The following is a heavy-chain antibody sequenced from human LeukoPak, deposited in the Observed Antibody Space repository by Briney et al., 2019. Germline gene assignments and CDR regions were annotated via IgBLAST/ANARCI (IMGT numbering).Heavy chain of an antibody. Sequence: GGSLRLSCAASGFTFSSYVMHWVRQAPGEGLEWVAAISFDGSNKYYGDSLKGRFTISRDNSKNTLYLQMNSLRGEDMAIYYCARDFGWLSGFDYWGQGTLVTVSS. D-gene: IGHD3-9*01. J-gene: IGHJ4*02. CDR1: GFTFSSYV. CDR2: ISFDGSNK. V-gene: IGHV3-30-3*01. CDR3: ARDFGWLSGFDY.